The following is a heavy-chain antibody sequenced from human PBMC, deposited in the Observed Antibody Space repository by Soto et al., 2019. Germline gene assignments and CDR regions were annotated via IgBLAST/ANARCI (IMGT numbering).Heavy chain of an antibody. CDR3: ARVSYRGYYETSGFYDY. CDR2: ISGRGTTI. Sequence: GGSLRLSCGASGSTFSDYYMSWIRQAPGKGLEWVSHISGRGTTIYYADSVKGRLTISRDNAKSSLYLQMISLRAEGTAVYYCARVSYRGYYETSGFYDYWGLGTLVTVSS. J-gene: IGHJ4*02. V-gene: IGHV3-11*01. D-gene: IGHD3-22*01. CDR1: GSTFSDYY.